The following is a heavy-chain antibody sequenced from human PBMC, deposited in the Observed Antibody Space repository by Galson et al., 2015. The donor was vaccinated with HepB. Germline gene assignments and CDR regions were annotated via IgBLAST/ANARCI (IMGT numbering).Heavy chain of an antibody. CDR2: INPNSGGT. J-gene: IGHJ6*02. CDR1: GYTFTGYY. Sequence: SVKVSCKASGYTFTGYYMHWVRQAPGQGLEWMGWINPNSGGTNYAQKFQGRVTMTRDTSISTAYMELSRLRSDDTAVYYCARGPTIYCSGGSCYGGGMDVWGQGTTVTVS. V-gene: IGHV1-2*02. CDR3: ARGPTIYCSGGSCYGGGMDV. D-gene: IGHD2-15*01.